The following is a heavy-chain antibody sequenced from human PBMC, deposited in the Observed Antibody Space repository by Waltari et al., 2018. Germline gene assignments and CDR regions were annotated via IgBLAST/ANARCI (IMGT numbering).Heavy chain of an antibody. CDR1: GYTFTGYY. J-gene: IGHJ6*03. CDR3: ARGDWNRDYYYMDV. CDR2: INPNSGGT. Sequence: QVHLVQSGAEVKKPGASVKVSCKASGYTFTGYYMHWVRQAPGQGLEWMGWINPNSGGTNYAQKFEGRVTMTRDTSISTADMELSRLRSDDTAVYYCARGDWNRDYYYMDVWGKGTTVTISS. D-gene: IGHD1-1*01. V-gene: IGHV1-2*02.